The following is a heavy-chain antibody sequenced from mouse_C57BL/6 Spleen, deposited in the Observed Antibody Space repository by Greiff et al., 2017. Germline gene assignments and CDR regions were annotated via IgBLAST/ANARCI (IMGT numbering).Heavy chain of an antibody. CDR1: EYEFPSHD. CDR2: INSDGGST. J-gene: IGHJ4*01. Sequence: EVKLMESGGGLVQPGESLKLSCESNEYEFPSHDMSWVRKTPEKRLELVAAINSDGGSTYYPDTMERRFIISRDNTKKTLYLQMSSLRSEDTALYYCARVGGPYYAMDYWGQGTSVTVSS. CDR3: ARVGGPYYAMDY. V-gene: IGHV5-2*01.